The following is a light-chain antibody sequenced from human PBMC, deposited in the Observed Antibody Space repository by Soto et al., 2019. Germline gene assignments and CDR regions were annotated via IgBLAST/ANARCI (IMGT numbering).Light chain of an antibody. J-gene: IGLJ1*01. CDR3: SSYAGTNAVV. Sequence: QSALTQPPSASGFPGQSVTISCTGTSSDVGGYNYVSWYQQHSGKAPKLMLYEVSKRPSGVPDRFSGSKSGNTASLTVSGLQAEDEADYFCSSYAGTNAVVFGTGTRVTVL. V-gene: IGLV2-8*01. CDR1: SSDVGGYNY. CDR2: EVS.